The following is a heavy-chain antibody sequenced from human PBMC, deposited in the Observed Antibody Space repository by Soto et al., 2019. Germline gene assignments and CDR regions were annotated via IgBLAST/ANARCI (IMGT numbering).Heavy chain of an antibody. V-gene: IGHV5-51*01. Sequence: PGECLKISCKGSGYNFASHWIGWERQMPGKGLEWMGIIYPSDSDTRYSPSFQGQVTISADKSISTAYLQWSSLKASDTAMYYCARLPPRFTAAGPFDYWGQGTLVTVSS. J-gene: IGHJ4*02. D-gene: IGHD6-13*01. CDR1: GYNFASHW. CDR2: IYPSDSDT. CDR3: ARLPPRFTAAGPFDY.